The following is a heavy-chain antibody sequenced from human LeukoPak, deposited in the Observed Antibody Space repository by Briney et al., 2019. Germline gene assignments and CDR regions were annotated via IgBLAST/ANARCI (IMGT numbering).Heavy chain of an antibody. V-gene: IGHV4-61*01. CDR3: ARGFWRRQRSGWFDP. D-gene: IGHD6-25*01. CDR1: GGSVSSGSYY. J-gene: IGHJ5*02. CDR2: IYYSGGT. Sequence: SETLSLTCTVSGGSVSSGSYYWSWIRQPPGKGLEWIGYIYYSGGTNYNPSLKSRVTISIDTSKNQFSLRLSSVTAADTAVYYCARGFWRRQRSGWFDPWGQGTLVTVSS.